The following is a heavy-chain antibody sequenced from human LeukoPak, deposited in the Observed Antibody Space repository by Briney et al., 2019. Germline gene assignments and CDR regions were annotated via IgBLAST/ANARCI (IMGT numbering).Heavy chain of an antibody. Sequence: GGSLRLSCAASGFTFTNAWMSWVRPAPGKGLEWVGRIKSKGDGETIDNAAPVKGRFTMSRDDSKATLYLQMNSLKAEDTAVYYCTTDLGLTMIRGVIVYWGRGALVTVSS. CDR3: TTDLGLTMIRGVIVY. CDR2: IKSKGDGETI. J-gene: IGHJ4*02. CDR1: GFTFTNAW. D-gene: IGHD3-10*01. V-gene: IGHV3-15*01.